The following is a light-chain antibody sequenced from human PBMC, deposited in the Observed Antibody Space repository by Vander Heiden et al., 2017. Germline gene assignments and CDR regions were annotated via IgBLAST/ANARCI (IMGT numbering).Light chain of an antibody. CDR3: LQHYAFPWT. CDR1: KGIANH. CDR2: KIS. J-gene: IGKJ1*01. Sequence: DIHMTQSPASLSASVGNRVTIPCRASKGIANHLSWYQLKPGKAPKRLIYKISNFQSGVPPRFSGSGSGTEFTLTISSLQPEDFATYFCLQHYAFPWTFGQGTKVEIK. V-gene: IGKV1-17*01.